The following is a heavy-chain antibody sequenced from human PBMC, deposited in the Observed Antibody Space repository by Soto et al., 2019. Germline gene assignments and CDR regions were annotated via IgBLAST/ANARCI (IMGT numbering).Heavy chain of an antibody. V-gene: IGHV4-30-4*01. CDR1: GGSIISGDFY. Sequence: SETLSLTCTVSGGSIISGDFYWIWIRQPPGKGLELIGNIYYSGSTYYNPSLRSRAIMSVDTSQNQFSLKLSSLTAADTAVYFCARADDFSDRLDYWGQGALVTVSS. J-gene: IGHJ4*02. D-gene: IGHD4-17*01. CDR2: IYYSGST. CDR3: ARADDFSDRLDY.